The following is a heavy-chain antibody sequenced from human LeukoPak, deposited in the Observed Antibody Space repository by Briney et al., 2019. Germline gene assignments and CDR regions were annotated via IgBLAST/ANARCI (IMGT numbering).Heavy chain of an antibody. J-gene: IGHJ5*02. Sequence: GGSLRLSCAASGFTFSDYYMSWIRQAPGKGLEWVAYISSSGSTIYYADSVKGRFTISRDNAKTSLYLQMTSLRAEDTAVYYCARDRNDILTGYLYTPTWGPGTLVTVSS. V-gene: IGHV3-11*01. CDR1: GFTFSDYY. D-gene: IGHD3-9*01. CDR3: ARDRNDILTGYLYTPT. CDR2: ISSSGSTI.